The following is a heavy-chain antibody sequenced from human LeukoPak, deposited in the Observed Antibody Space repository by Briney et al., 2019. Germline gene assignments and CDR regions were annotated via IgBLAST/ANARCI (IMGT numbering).Heavy chain of an antibody. CDR1: GYSFTSYW. J-gene: IGHJ6*02. CDR3: ARRGGSGWYLGEETQYYYYYGMDV. Sequence: GESLKISCKGSGYSFTSYWIGWVRQMPGKGLEWMGIIYPGDSDTRYSPSFQGQVTISADKSISTAYLQWSSLKASDTAMYYCARRGGSGWYLGEETQYYYYYGMDVWGQGTTVTVSS. V-gene: IGHV5-51*01. CDR2: IYPGDSDT. D-gene: IGHD6-19*01.